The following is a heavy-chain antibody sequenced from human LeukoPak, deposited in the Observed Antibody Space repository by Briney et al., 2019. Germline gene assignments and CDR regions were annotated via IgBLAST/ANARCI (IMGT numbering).Heavy chain of an antibody. D-gene: IGHD3-10*01. CDR3: AKIRMGISTGALDY. V-gene: IGHV3-23*01. CDR1: GFTFSSYA. J-gene: IGHJ4*02. CDR2: ISGSGGAT. Sequence: GGSVRLSCAASGFTFSSYAMSWVRQASGKGLEWVSGISGSGGATYYTDSVKGRFTISRDNSKNTLYLQMNSLRAEDTAVYYCAKIRMGISTGALDYWGQGTLVTVSS.